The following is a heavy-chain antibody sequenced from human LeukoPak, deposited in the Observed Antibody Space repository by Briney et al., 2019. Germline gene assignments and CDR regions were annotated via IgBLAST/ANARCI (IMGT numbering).Heavy chain of an antibody. Sequence: PGGSLRLSCAASGFTVSNNYMSWVRQAPGKGLEWVSVIYGGGSTYYADSVKGRFTISRDNSKNALLLQMNSLRAEDTAVYYCARVGPGGDGYNYGYFDYWGQGTLVTVSS. V-gene: IGHV3-53*01. CDR1: GFTVSNNY. J-gene: IGHJ4*02. D-gene: IGHD5-24*01. CDR3: ARVGPGGDGYNYGYFDY. CDR2: IYGGGST.